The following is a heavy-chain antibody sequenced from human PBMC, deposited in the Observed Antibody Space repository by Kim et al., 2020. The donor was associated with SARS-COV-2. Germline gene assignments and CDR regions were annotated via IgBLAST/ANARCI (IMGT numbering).Heavy chain of an antibody. CDR1: GGSISSSSYY. V-gene: IGHV4-39*01. CDR2: IYHSGST. D-gene: IGHD3-16*02. J-gene: IGHJ4*02. Sequence: SETLSLTCTASGGSISSSSYYWGWIRQPPGKGLEWIGSIYHSGSTYYNPSLKRRVTISVDTSKNQFSLKLSSVTAADTAVYYCARQALRELSYLDYWGQGTLVTVSS. CDR3: ARQALRELSYLDY.